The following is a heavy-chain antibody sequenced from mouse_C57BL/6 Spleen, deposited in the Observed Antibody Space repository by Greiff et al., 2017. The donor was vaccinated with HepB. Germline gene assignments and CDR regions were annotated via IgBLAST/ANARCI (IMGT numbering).Heavy chain of an antibody. D-gene: IGHD2-4*01. CDR1: GYSFTSYY. Sequence: QVQLQQPGPELVKPGASVKISCKASGYSFTSYYIHWVKQRPGQGLEWIGWIYPGSGNTKYNEKFKGKATLTADTSSSTAYMQLSSLTSEDSAVYYCARLYDYDERAAWFAYWGQGTLVTVSA. J-gene: IGHJ3*01. V-gene: IGHV1-66*01. CDR3: ARLYDYDERAAWFAY. CDR2: IYPGSGNT.